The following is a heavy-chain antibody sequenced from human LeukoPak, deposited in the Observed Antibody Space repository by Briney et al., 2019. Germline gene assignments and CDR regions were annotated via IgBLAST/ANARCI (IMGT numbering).Heavy chain of an antibody. CDR2: ISHDGSQR. Sequence: TGGSLRLSCAASGLTFSRFGMHWVRQAPGKGLDWVALISHDGSQRYYTDSVRGRFTISRDNSKNTLYFQMDSLRAEDTAVYYCAKGQNRNGGALAYWGQGTLVTVSS. J-gene: IGHJ4*02. CDR1: GLTFSRFG. V-gene: IGHV3-30*18. CDR3: AKGQNRNGGALAY. D-gene: IGHD3-16*01.